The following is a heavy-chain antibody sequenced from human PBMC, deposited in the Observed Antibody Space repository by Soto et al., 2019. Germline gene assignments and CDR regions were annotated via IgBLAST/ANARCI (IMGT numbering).Heavy chain of an antibody. CDR1: GFICSDYF. Sequence: PGGSLRLSCAVSGFICSDYFMDWVRQAPGKGLEWVGRVRNKARSDATEYAASVKGRFAVSRDDSKNSLYLQMNSLITEDTAVYYCVRASDNLTRRYFYDSWGQGTLVTVSS. D-gene: IGHD3-22*01. V-gene: IGHV3-72*01. CDR2: VRNKARSDAT. J-gene: IGHJ4*02. CDR3: VRASDNLTRRYFYDS.